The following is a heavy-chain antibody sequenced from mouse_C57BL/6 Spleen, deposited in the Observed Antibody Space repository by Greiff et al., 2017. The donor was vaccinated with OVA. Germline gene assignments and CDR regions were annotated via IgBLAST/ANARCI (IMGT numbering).Heavy chain of an antibody. CDR3: ARYYGSSYSAWFAY. CDR1: GYTFTSYW. J-gene: IGHJ3*01. D-gene: IGHD1-1*01. CDR2: IDPSDSYT. Sequence: QVQLQQPGAELVKPGASVKLSCKASGYTFTSYWMQWVKQRPGQGLEWIGEIDPSDSYTNSNHKFKGKATLTVDTSSSPAYMQLSSLTSEDSAVYYCARYYGSSYSAWFAYWGQGTLVTVSA. V-gene: IGHV1-50*01.